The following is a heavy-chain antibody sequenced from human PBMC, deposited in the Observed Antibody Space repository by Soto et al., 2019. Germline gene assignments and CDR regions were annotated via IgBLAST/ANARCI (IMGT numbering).Heavy chain of an antibody. CDR3: ARMGYSGYDLGLFDY. Sequence: SETLSLTCTFSGCSISSSSYYWGWIRQPPGKGLEWIGSIYYSGNTYYNPSLKSRVTISVDTAKNQFSLKLSSVTAADTAVYYCARMGYSGYDLGLFDYWGQGTLVTVSS. V-gene: IGHV4-39*01. CDR1: GCSISSSSYY. D-gene: IGHD5-12*01. J-gene: IGHJ4*02. CDR2: IYYSGNT.